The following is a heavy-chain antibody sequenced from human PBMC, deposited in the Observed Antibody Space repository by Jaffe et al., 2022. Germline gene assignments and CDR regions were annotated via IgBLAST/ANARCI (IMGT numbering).Heavy chain of an antibody. V-gene: IGHV3-48*03. CDR2: IGRSGNIV. D-gene: IGHD3-22*01. CDR3: AHDDTIGYSSDH. J-gene: IGHJ4*02. Sequence: VQLVESGGGLVQPGGSLRLSCEGSGFIFSESDMNWVRQAPGKGLEWVSHIGRSGNIVLYADAVKGRFTISRDDAKNSMYLQMTNLRGEDTAVYYCAHDDTIGYSSDHWGQGTLVTVSS. CDR1: GFIFSESD.